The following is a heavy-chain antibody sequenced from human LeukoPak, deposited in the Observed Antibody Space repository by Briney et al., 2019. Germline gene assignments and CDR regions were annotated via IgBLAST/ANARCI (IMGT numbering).Heavy chain of an antibody. CDR3: ARGNEYTWWQ. Sequence: SETLSLTCTVSDGSIKTNYWWTWVRQPPGKGLEWIGETWHSGSSTNYNPSLKSRVTISVDKPKSQFSLKLTSVTAAATAIYYCARGNEYTWWQWSQGTLVTVSS. J-gene: IGHJ4*02. V-gene: IGHV4-4*02. CDR1: DGSIKTNYW. CDR2: TWHSGSST. D-gene: IGHD2-15*01.